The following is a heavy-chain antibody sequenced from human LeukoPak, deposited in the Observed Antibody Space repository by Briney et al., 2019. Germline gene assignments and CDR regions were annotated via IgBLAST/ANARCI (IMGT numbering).Heavy chain of an antibody. V-gene: IGHV3-30*02. D-gene: IGHD3-3*01. Sequence: GGSLRLSCAASGFTFSSYGMHWVRQAPGKGLEWVAFIRYDGSNKYYADSVKGRFTISRDNAKNSLYLQMNSLRAEDTAVYYCARFRWSPNYMDVWGKGTTVTVSS. CDR1: GFTFSSYG. CDR3: ARFRWSPNYMDV. CDR2: IRYDGSNK. J-gene: IGHJ6*03.